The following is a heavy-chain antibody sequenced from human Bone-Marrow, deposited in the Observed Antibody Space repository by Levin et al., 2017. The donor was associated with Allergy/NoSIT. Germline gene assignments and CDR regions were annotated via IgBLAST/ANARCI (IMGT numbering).Heavy chain of an antibody. J-gene: IGHJ4*02. CDR2: IIPVFGTK. Sequence: KISCKASGGSFSTLAISWVRQAPGQGLEWMGGIIPVFGTKKYPQKFQGRVTITADESTSTAYMELSSLRSEDTAIYYCARVQVGSTTLKSSSLDYWGQGTLVTVSS. V-gene: IGHV1-69*01. CDR3: ARVQVGSTTLKSSSLDY. D-gene: IGHD1-26*01. CDR1: GGSFSTLA.